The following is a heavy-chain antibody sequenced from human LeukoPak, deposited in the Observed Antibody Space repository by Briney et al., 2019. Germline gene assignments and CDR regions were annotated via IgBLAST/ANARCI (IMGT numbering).Heavy chain of an antibody. Sequence: SVKVSCKASGTFSTHALSWVRQAPGQGLEWMGRVIPMFDTVIYAQKYQDRVTITTDKSTSTAYMELSSLRSEDTAVYYCARDSKTLTTEPGHFDYWGQGTLVSVSP. V-gene: IGHV1-69*05. CDR2: VIPMFDTV. J-gene: IGHJ4*02. CDR1: GTFSTHA. CDR3: ARDSKTLTTEPGHFDY. D-gene: IGHD4-17*01.